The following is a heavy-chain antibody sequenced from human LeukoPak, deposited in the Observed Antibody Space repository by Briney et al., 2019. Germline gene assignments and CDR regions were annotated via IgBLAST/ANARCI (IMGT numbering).Heavy chain of an antibody. CDR1: GFTFSSYA. CDR2: ISYDGSNK. Sequence: PGRSLRLSCAASGFTFSSYAMHWVRQAPGQGLEGVAVISYDGSNKFYADSVKGRFTLSRDNSKNTLYLQMNSLRIEDTAVYYCGRGSVGFGELNYWGQGTLVTVSS. V-gene: IGHV3-30-3*01. J-gene: IGHJ4*02. CDR3: GRGSVGFGELNY. D-gene: IGHD3-10*01.